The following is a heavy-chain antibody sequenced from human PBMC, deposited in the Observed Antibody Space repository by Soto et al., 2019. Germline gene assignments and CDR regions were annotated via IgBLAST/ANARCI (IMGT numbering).Heavy chain of an antibody. V-gene: IGHV3-73*01. D-gene: IGHD2-8*01. CDR1: GFTFSGSA. Sequence: EVQLVESGGGLVQPGGSLKLSCAASGFTFSGSAMHWVRQASGKGLEWVGRIRSKANSYATAYAASVKGRFTIFRGNSKNTAYLPMNSLKTEDTAVDYCTRTGYCTNGVCYTYAFDIWGQGTMVTVSS. CDR2: IRSKANSYAT. CDR3: TRTGYCTNGVCYTYAFDI. J-gene: IGHJ3*02.